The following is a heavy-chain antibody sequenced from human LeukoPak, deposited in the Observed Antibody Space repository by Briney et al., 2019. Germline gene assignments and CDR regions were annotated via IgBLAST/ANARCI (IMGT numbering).Heavy chain of an antibody. J-gene: IGHJ4*02. V-gene: IGHV4-59*01. D-gene: IGHD5-18*01. CDR2: IYFDGRT. CDR3: ARCGYSYDTGYYFDY. Sequence: SETLSLTCTVSGGSIGNYYWSWIRLPPGKGLEWIGFIYFDGRTSYNPSLESRVTISLHTSRNQLSLKLTSVTAADTAVYYCARCGYSYDTGYYFDYWGQGALVTVSS. CDR1: GGSIGNYY.